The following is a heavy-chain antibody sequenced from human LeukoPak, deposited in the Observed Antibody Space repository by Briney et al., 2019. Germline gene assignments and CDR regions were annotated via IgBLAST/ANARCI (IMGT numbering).Heavy chain of an antibody. CDR1: GFTFSPYA. CDR3: AREVIAPAALDF. J-gene: IGHJ4*02. V-gene: IGHV3-23*01. Sequence: GGSLRLSCAASGFTFSPYAMSWVRQAPGKGLEWVSVFSGSGPTTFYADSVKGRFTISRDKDSLYLQMNSLKAEDTAVYYCAREVIAPAALDFWGQGTLVTVSS. D-gene: IGHD2-2*01. CDR2: FSGSGPTT.